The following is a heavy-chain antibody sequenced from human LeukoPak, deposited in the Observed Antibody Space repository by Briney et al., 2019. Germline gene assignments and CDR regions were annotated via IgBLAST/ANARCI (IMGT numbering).Heavy chain of an antibody. D-gene: IGHD3-22*01. Sequence: RGSLRLACAASGFTFSSYATHWVRQAPGKGLGWVAVISYDGSNKYYADSVKGRVTISRDNSKHTLYLQMNSLRAEDTAVYYCARPYSYDSSGYENYFDDWGQGTLVTVSS. J-gene: IGHJ4*02. CDR1: GFTFSSYA. CDR3: ARPYSYDSSGYENYFDD. V-gene: IGHV3-30*04. CDR2: ISYDGSNK.